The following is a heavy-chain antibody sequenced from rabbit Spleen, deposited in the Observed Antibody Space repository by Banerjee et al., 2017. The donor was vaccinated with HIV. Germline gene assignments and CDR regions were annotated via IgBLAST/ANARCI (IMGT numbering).Heavy chain of an antibody. D-gene: IGHD6-1*01. J-gene: IGHJ4*01. V-gene: IGHV1S45*01. Sequence: QEQLEESGGDLVQPEGSLTLTCTASGFSFSSGYYMCWVRQAPGKGLEWIACIYAGSSGTTYYANWAKGRFTISKTSSTTVTLQMTSLTAADTATYFCARGDKDGYTVFKLWGPGTLVTVS. CDR3: ARGDKDGYTVFKL. CDR2: IYAGSSGTT. CDR1: GFSFSSGYY.